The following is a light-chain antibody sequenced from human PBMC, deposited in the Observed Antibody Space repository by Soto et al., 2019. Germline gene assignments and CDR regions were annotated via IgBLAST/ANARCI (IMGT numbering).Light chain of an antibody. CDR2: IND. CDR3: ATWDDDLNAAV. J-gene: IGLJ7*01. CDR1: SSNIAGNT. V-gene: IGLV1-44*01. Sequence: QSVLTQPPSASGTPGQRVTISCSGSSSNIAGNTVHWYQHLPGTAPKLLIYINDQRPSGVPGRFSASTSGTSASLAISGLQSDDEADYYCATWDDDLNAAVFGGGTQLTV.